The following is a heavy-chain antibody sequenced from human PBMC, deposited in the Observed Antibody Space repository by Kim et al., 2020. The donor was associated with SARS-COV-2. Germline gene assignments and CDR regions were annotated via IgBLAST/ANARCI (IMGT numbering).Heavy chain of an antibody. Sequence: GGSLRLSCAASGFTFSSYSMNWVRQAPGKGLEWVSSISSSSSYIYYADSVKGRFTISRDNAKNSLYLQMNSLRAEDTAVYYCARDICSGGSCYSSFDYWGQGTLVTVSS. D-gene: IGHD2-15*01. V-gene: IGHV3-21*01. CDR1: GFTFSSYS. CDR2: ISSSSSYI. CDR3: ARDICSGGSCYSSFDY. J-gene: IGHJ4*02.